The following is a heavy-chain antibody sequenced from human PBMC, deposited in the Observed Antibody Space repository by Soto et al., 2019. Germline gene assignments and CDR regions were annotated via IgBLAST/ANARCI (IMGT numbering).Heavy chain of an antibody. CDR1: GFTFKSYA. J-gene: IGHJ6*02. V-gene: IGHV3-30*18. D-gene: IGHD2-2*01. CDR3: AKGQHCSSTSCYFYYYGMDV. Sequence: PGGSQRLSCTASGFTFKSYAMHWVRQAPGKGLEWVAVISSDGSRKYYADSVKGRLTISRDNSKNTLYLQMNSLRAEDAAVYYCAKGQHCSSTSCYFYYYGMDVWGQGTTVTVSS. CDR2: ISSDGSRK.